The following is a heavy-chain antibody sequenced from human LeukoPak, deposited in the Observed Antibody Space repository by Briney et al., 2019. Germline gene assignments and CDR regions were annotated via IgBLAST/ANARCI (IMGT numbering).Heavy chain of an antibody. CDR3: PRVTPQRRTDTSGWYSNWFDP. Sequence: PSETLSLTCTVSGGSISSNNYYWGWIRPPPGKGLEWVGSIYYSGTTFYRPSLKPRVTISLDTSKNQFPLKLSSVTAADTAVYYCPRVTPQRRTDTSGWYSNWFDPWGQGTQVTVSS. J-gene: IGHJ5*02. V-gene: IGHV4-39*06. CDR2: IYYSGTT. D-gene: IGHD6-19*01. CDR1: GGSISSNNYY.